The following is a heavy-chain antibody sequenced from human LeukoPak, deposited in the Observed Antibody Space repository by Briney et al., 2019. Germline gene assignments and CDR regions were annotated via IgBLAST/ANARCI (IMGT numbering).Heavy chain of an antibody. J-gene: IGHJ5*02. D-gene: IGHD5-24*01. CDR3: ARGQSDGPRFDP. V-gene: IGHV3-53*01. Sequence: TGGSLRLSCAASGFTVSSDYMSWVRQAPGKGLEWVSVIYSGGKIYYADSVKGRFTIPRDNSKNTLYLQMSSLRAEDTAVYYCARGQSDGPRFDPWGQGTLVTVSS. CDR1: GFTVSSDY. CDR2: IYSGGKI.